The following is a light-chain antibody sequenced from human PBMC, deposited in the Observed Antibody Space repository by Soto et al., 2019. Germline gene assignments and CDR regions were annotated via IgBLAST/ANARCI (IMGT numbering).Light chain of an antibody. CDR2: MNN. CDR3: VAWDDNLSSRV. Sequence: QSVLTQPPSLSGTPGQTVTISCIGSRSNIGSAIVHWYQQIPGTAPKHLIYMNNQRPSGVPDRFSGSKSGTSASLVITGLWPEDEADYYCVAWDDNLSSRVFGGGTKVTVL. J-gene: IGLJ3*02. CDR1: RSNIGSAI. V-gene: IGLV1-47*03.